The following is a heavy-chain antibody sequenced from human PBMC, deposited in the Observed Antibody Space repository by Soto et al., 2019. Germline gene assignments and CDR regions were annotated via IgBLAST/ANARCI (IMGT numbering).Heavy chain of an antibody. CDR1: GFTFSSYS. D-gene: IGHD1-20*01. J-gene: IGHJ4*02. V-gene: IGHV3-48*02. Sequence: GVSLRLSCSASGFTFSSYSMDWVRQAPGKGLEWLSHISTDSNTIYYADSVRGRFAIFRDNAKNSLSLQMNGLKDEDTAVYYCESGFLDNPFDQWGLGTLVTVSS. CDR3: ESGFLDNPFDQ. CDR2: ISTDSNTI.